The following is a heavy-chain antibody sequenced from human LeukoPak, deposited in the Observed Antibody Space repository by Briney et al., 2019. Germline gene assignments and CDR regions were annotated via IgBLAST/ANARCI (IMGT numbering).Heavy chain of an antibody. CDR1: GGSFSGYY. CDR2: INHSGST. Sequence: SETLSLTCAVYGGSFSGYYWSWIRQPPGKGLEWIGEINHSGSTNYNPSLKSRVTISVDTSKNQFSLKLSSVTAADTAVYYCARRQRRYYGSGSYGGHDYWGQGTLVTVSS. V-gene: IGHV4-34*01. D-gene: IGHD3-10*01. CDR3: ARRQRRYYGSGSYGGHDY. J-gene: IGHJ4*02.